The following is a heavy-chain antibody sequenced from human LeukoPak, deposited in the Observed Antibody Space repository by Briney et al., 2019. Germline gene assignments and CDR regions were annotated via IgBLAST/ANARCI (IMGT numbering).Heavy chain of an antibody. CDR1: GFTFNGYW. CDR2: IKEDGSAQ. V-gene: IGHV3-7*01. Sequence: GGSLRLSCAASGFTFNGYWMSWVRQAPGKGLEWVANIKEDGSAQYYVGSVKGRFTISRDNAKNSLNLQMNSPRAEDTAVYYCATSSNAPGNHWGQGTLVTVSS. J-gene: IGHJ5*02. D-gene: IGHD2-2*01. CDR3: ATSSNAPGNH.